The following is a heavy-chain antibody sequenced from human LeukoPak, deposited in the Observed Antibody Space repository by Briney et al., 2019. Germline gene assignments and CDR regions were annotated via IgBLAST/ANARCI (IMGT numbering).Heavy chain of an antibody. CDR1: GGSITSSSYY. CDR3: ARLDRGDYIVVVPAAIWG. V-gene: IGHV4-39*07. CDR2: IYYSGST. Sequence: PSETLSLTCTVSGGSITSSSYYWGWIRQPPGKGLEWIGSIYYSGSTYYNPSLKSRVTISVDTSKNQFSLKLSSVTAADTAVYYCARLDRGDYIVVVPAAIWGWGQGTLVTVSS. D-gene: IGHD2-2*01. J-gene: IGHJ4*02.